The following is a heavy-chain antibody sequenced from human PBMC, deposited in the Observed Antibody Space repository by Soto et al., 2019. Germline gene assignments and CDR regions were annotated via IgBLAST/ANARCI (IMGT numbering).Heavy chain of an antibody. CDR3: AKDKTWIQLWAFDY. D-gene: IGHD5-18*01. J-gene: IGHJ4*02. Sequence: GGSLRLSCAASGFTFSSYGMHWVRKAPGKGLEWVAVISYDGSNKYYADSVKGRFTISRDNSKNTLYLQMNSLRAEDTAVYYCAKDKTWIQLWAFDYWGQGTLVTVSS. CDR1: GFTFSSYG. CDR2: ISYDGSNK. V-gene: IGHV3-30*18.